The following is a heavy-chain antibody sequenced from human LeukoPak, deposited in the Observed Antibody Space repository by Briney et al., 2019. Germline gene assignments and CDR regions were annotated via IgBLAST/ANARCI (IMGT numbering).Heavy chain of an antibody. Sequence: SQTLSLTCAISGDSVSSNSAAWNWIRQSPSRGLEWLGRTYYRSKWYNDYAVSVKSRITINPDASKNQFSLQLNSVTPEDTAVYYCARVLRVRLGESPFDYWGQGTLVTVSS. D-gene: IGHD3-16*01. J-gene: IGHJ4*02. CDR1: GDSVSSNSAA. CDR2: TYYRSKWYN. V-gene: IGHV6-1*01. CDR3: ARVLRVRLGESPFDY.